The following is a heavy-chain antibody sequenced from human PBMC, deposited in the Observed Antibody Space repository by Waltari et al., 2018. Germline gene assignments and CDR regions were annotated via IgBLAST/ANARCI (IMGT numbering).Heavy chain of an antibody. CDR1: GYSISSGYY. CDR2: IYHSGST. D-gene: IGHD5-18*01. J-gene: IGHJ4*02. Sequence: QVQLQESGPGLVQPSETLSLTCTVSGYSISSGYYWGWIRQPPGKGLEWIGSIYHSGSTYYNPSLKSRVTISVDTSKNQFSLKLSSVTAADTAVYYCARVDTAMVPDYWGQGTLVTVSS. V-gene: IGHV4-38-2*02. CDR3: ARVDTAMVPDY.